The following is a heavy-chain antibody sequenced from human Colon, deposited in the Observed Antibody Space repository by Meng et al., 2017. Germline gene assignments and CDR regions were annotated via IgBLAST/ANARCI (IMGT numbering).Heavy chain of an antibody. CDR2: INSDGSAT. D-gene: IGHD2-15*01. V-gene: IGHV3-74*01. J-gene: IGHJ4*02. CDR3: ARDDCSGGSCYRTFDY. Sequence: VQLGEAGGGVVQPGGTVRLSGATSGFIFSSHWMHWIRQAPGKGLVWVSRINSDGSATNYADSVKGRFTISRDNAKNTLYLQMNSLRAEDTAVYYCARDDCSGGSCYRTFDYWGQGALVTVSS. CDR1: GFIFSSHW.